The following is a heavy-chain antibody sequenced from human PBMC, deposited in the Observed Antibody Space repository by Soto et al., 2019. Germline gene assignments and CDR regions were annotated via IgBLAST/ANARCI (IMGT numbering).Heavy chain of an antibody. CDR3: VRGNTGYDYGFFEY. V-gene: IGHV1-3*01. CDR1: GFALSTYA. CDR2: IAAANGKT. Sequence: ASVKVSCKTSGFALSTYAMHWVRQAPGQRPEWMGWIAAANGKTDYSEKFQDRVTLTSDTSTNTVYMDLTSLRSEDTAVYYCVRGNTGYDYGFFEYWGQGSLVTVSS. D-gene: IGHD5-12*01. J-gene: IGHJ4*02.